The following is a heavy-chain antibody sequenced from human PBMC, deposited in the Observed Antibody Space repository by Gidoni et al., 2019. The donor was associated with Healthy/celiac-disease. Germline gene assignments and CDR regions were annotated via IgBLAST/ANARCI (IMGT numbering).Heavy chain of an antibody. J-gene: IGHJ4*02. CDR2: ISSSSSYI. CDR3: ARGAMVQGVIGWRPFDY. D-gene: IGHD3-10*01. Sequence: EAQLVESGGGLVKPGGSLRLSCAASGFTFSSYSMNWVRQAPGKGLEWVSSISSSSSYIYYADSVKGRFTISRDNAKNSLYLQMNSLRAEDTAVYYCARGAMVQGVIGWRPFDYWGQGTLVTVSS. CDR1: GFTFSSYS. V-gene: IGHV3-21*01.